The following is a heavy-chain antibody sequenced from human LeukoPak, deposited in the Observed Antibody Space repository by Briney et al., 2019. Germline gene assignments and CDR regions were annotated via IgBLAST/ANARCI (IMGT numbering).Heavy chain of an antibody. V-gene: IGHV3-43D*03. CDR1: GFTFDDYA. CDR3: AKDMGYSYGYYFDY. Sequence: GGSLRLSCAASGFTFDDYAMHWVRHAPGKGLEWVSLISWDGGSTYYADSVKGRFTISRDNSKNSLYLQMNSLRAEDTALYYCAKDMGYSYGYYFDYWGQGTLVTVSS. CDR2: ISWDGGST. J-gene: IGHJ4*02. D-gene: IGHD5-18*01.